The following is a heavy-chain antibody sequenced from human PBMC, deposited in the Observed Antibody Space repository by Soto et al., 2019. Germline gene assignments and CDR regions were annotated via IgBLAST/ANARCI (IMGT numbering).Heavy chain of an antibody. CDR3: ARDLMRSSSWYGGYYYYGMDV. D-gene: IGHD6-13*01. V-gene: IGHV3-33*01. Sequence: LRLSCAACGFTFSSYGMHWVRQAPGKGLEWVAVIWYDGSNKYYADSVKGRFTISRDNSKNTLYLQMNSLRAEDTAVYYCARDLMRSSSWYGGYYYYGMDVWGQGTTVTVSS. CDR1: GFTFSSYG. CDR2: IWYDGSNK. J-gene: IGHJ6*02.